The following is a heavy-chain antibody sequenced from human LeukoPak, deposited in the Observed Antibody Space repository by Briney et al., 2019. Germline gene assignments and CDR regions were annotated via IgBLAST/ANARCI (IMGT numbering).Heavy chain of an antibody. CDR2: IYHSGST. V-gene: IGHV4-4*02. D-gene: IGHD3-22*01. Sequence: PSETLSLTCAVSGGSISSSNWGSWVRQPPGKGLEWIGEIYHSGSTNYNPSLKSRVTISVDKSKNQFSLKLSSVTAADTAVYYCAREYAYDSSGYYYFDYWGQGTLVTVSS. CDR1: GGSISSSNW. J-gene: IGHJ4*02. CDR3: AREYAYDSSGYYYFDY.